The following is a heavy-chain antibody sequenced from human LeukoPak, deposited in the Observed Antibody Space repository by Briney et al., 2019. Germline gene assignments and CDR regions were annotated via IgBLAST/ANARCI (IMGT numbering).Heavy chain of an antibody. CDR1: GFSISTGYY. Sequence: SETLCLTCAVSGFSISTGYYWDWIRQPPGKGLEWIGNIFHSGTTYYNPSLKSRVTISVDTSKNQFSLKLTSVTAADTAVYYCARAAYDTLDYWGQGTLVSVSS. V-gene: IGHV4-38-2*01. J-gene: IGHJ4*02. CDR2: IFHSGTT. CDR3: ARAAYDTLDY. D-gene: IGHD3-22*01.